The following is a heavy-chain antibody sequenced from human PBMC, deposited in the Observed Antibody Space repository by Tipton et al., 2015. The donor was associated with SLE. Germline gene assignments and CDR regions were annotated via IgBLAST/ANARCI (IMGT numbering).Heavy chain of an antibody. Sequence: TLSLTCTVSGDSISSYYWNWIRQPAGKGLEWIGRVYTSGKTNYNPSLKSRVTMSVDTSRNQFYLKLSSVTAADTAVYYCARAYSDSSGYAFDIWGQGTMVTVSS. CDR1: GDSISSYY. D-gene: IGHD3-22*01. CDR2: VYTSGKT. J-gene: IGHJ3*02. CDR3: ARAYSDSSGYAFDI. V-gene: IGHV4-4*07.